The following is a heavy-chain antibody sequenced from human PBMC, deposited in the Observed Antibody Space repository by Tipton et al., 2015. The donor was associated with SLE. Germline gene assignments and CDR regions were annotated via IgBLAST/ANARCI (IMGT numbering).Heavy chain of an antibody. J-gene: IGHJ3*01. D-gene: IGHD6-6*01. CDR1: GFTFSSYT. CDR2: ISSSSSYI. Sequence: QLVQSGGGLVKPGGSLRLSCAASGFTFSSYTMNWVRQAPGKGLEWVSSISSSSSYIYYADSVKGRFTISRDNAKNSLYLQMNSLRADDTAVYYCAREYSSSSGKAFDFWGQGTMVIVSS. CDR3: AREYSSSSGKAFDF. V-gene: IGHV3-21*01.